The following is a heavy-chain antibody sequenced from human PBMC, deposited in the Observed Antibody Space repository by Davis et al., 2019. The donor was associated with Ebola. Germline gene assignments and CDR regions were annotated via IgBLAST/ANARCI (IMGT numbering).Heavy chain of an antibody. V-gene: IGHV3-48*01. Sequence: GGSLRLSCAASGLTFSGYSMNWVRQPPGKGLEWVSYFSSSSSTIYYADSVKGRFTISRENAKNSLYLQMTSLRAGDTDVYYCARDRLGYCSGGSCYKNYYGMDVWGQGTTVTVSS. CDR1: GLTFSGYS. J-gene: IGHJ6*02. D-gene: IGHD2-15*01. CDR2: FSSSSSTI. CDR3: ARDRLGYCSGGSCYKNYYGMDV.